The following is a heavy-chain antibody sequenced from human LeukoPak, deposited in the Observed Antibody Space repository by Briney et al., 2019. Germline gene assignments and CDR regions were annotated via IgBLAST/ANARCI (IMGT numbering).Heavy chain of an antibody. J-gene: IGHJ5*02. V-gene: IGHV1-8*01. CDR1: GYTFTSYD. D-gene: IGHD2-2*01. Sequence: GASVKVSCKASGYTFTSYDINWVRQATGQGLEWMGWMNPNSGNTGYAQKFQGRVTMTRNTSISTAYMGLSSLRSEDTAVYYCARGGYCSSTSCSFHNWFDPWGQGTLVTVSS. CDR2: MNPNSGNT. CDR3: ARGGYCSSTSCSFHNWFDP.